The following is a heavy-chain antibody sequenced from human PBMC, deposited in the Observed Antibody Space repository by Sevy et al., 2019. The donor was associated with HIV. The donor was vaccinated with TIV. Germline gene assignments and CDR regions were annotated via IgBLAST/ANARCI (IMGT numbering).Heavy chain of an antibody. CDR3: VRGFEGVMPSPLLGLGPWTPSWYFDL. CDR2: IDHSGGT. Sequence: SETLCLTCAVYIWSFSGYHWTWIRQSPGKGLEWIGQIDHSGGTNYNPSLKSRVTISGDTSKNQFSLKLRSVTAADTAVYYCVRGFEGVMPSPLLGLGPWTPSWYFDLWGRGTLVTLSS. D-gene: IGHD3-16*01. J-gene: IGHJ2*01. CDR1: IWSFSGYH. V-gene: IGHV4-34*01.